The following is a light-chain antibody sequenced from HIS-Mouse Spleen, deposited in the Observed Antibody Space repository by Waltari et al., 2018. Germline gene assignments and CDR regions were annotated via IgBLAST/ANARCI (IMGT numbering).Light chain of an antibody. V-gene: IGLV3-10*01. J-gene: IGLJ2*01. Sequence: SYELTQPPSVSVSPGHTARITCPGNALPTKSTYWYQQKSGQAPVLVIYEDSQRPSGIPERFSGSSSGTMATLTISGAQVEDEADYYCYSTDSSGNHRVFGGGTKLTVL. CDR3: YSTDSSGNHRV. CDR2: EDS. CDR1: ALPTKS.